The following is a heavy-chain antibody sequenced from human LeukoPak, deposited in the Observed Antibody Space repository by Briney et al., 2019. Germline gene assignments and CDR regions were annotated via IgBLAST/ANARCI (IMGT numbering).Heavy chain of an antibody. Sequence: SETLSLTCTVSGGSINDASWNWIRKPPGQGLEWIGYIYHSGGTNYNPSLKSRVTISLDTSKNQFSLKLSSVTAADTAVYYCARVGPYYRSLDPGGQETLSPSPQ. CDR2: IYHSGGT. J-gene: IGHJ5*02. V-gene: IGHV4-59*01. CDR3: ARVGPYYRSLDP. CDR1: GGSINDAS. D-gene: IGHD3-10*01.